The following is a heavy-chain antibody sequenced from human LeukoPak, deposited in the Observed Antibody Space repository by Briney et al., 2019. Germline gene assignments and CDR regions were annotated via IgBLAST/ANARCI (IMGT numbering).Heavy chain of an antibody. J-gene: IGHJ3*02. Sequence: GGSLRLSCAAPGFTFSSYAMHWVRQAPGKGLEWVAVIPYDGSNKYYADSVKGRFTISRDNSKNTLYLQMNSLRAEDTAVYYCSRERWELLHGDAFDIWGQGTMVTVSS. CDR1: GFTFSSYA. V-gene: IGHV3-30*04. CDR2: IPYDGSNK. CDR3: SRERWELLHGDAFDI. D-gene: IGHD1-26*01.